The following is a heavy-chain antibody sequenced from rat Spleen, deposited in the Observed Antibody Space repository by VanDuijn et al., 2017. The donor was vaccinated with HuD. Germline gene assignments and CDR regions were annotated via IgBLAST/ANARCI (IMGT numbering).Heavy chain of an antibody. J-gene: IGHJ2*01. Sequence: EVQLQESGPGLVKPSQSLSLTCSVTSYSITSSYRWNWIRKFPGNKLEWMGYINSAGSTNYNPSLKSRISITRDTSKNQFFLQVNSVTTEDTATYYCARSSYNTPFDYWGQGVMVTVSS. D-gene: IGHD1-10*01. CDR1: SYSITSSYR. CDR3: ARSSYNTPFDY. CDR2: INSAGST. V-gene: IGHV3-3*01.